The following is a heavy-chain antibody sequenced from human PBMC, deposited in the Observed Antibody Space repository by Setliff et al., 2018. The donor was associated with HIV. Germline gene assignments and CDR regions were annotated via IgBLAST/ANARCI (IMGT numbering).Heavy chain of an antibody. Sequence: SETLSLTCTVSGGSISSSSYYWGWIRQPPGKGLEWIGSIYYSGSTYANPSLKSRVTISVDTSKNQFSLNLSSVTAADTAVYYCVGSTIAAAVYYYYYYMDVWGKGTAVTVSS. V-gene: IGHV4-39*01. D-gene: IGHD6-13*01. CDR3: VGSTIAAAVYYYYYYMDV. J-gene: IGHJ6*03. CDR1: GGSISSSSYY. CDR2: IYYSGST.